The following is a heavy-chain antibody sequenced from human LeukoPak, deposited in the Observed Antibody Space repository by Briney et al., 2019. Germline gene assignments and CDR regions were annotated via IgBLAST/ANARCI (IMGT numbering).Heavy chain of an antibody. D-gene: IGHD3-16*01. CDR2: FDPEVDKI. Sequence: ASVKVSCKVSGKRLSGLSMAWVRQAPGKGLEWMGGFDPEVDKIRLAQKFQGRVTMTEDTSTDTAYMELNSLRSDDTAVYYCATRVLWRVLDCFDLWGQGTMVTVS. CDR1: GKRLSGLS. J-gene: IGHJ3*01. CDR3: ATRVLWRVLDCFDL. V-gene: IGHV1-24*01.